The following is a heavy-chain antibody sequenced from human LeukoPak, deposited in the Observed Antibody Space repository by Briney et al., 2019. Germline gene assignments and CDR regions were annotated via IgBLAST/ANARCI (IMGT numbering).Heavy chain of an antibody. D-gene: IGHD1-26*01. Sequence: GGSLRXXCAXSGXXFSSYWMXWVRQAPGKGLEWVANIKQDGSEKYYVDSVKGRFTISRDNAKNSLYLQMNSLRAEDTAVYYCASWDHMGDYWGQGTLVTVSS. V-gene: IGHV3-7*01. J-gene: IGHJ4*02. CDR2: IKQDGSEK. CDR3: ASWDHMGDY. CDR1: GXXFSSYW.